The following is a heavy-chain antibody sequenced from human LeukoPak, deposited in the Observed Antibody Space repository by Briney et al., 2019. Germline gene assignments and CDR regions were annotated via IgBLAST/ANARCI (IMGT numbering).Heavy chain of an antibody. CDR2: IKQDGSEK. Sequence: GGSLGLSCAASGFTFSNYWMSWVRQAPGKGLEWVANIKQDGSEKYYADSVKGRFTISRDNAKSSLYLQLNSLRVEDTAVYHCASTQTFDYWGQGTLVTVPS. J-gene: IGHJ4*02. V-gene: IGHV3-7*05. CDR3: ASTQTFDY. CDR1: GFTFSNYW.